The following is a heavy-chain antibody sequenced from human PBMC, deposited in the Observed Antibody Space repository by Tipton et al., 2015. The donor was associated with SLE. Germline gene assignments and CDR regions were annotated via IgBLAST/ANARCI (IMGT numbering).Heavy chain of an antibody. CDR3: ARVWAVAGLLFDY. Sequence: LRLSCAVSGGSISSGGYSWSWIRQPPGKGLEWIGYIYHSGSTYYNPSLKSRVTISVDTSKNQFSLKLSSVTAADTAVYYCARVWAVAGLLFDYWGQGTLVTVSS. V-gene: IGHV4-30-2*01. J-gene: IGHJ4*02. D-gene: IGHD6-19*01. CDR1: GGSISSGGYS. CDR2: IYHSGST.